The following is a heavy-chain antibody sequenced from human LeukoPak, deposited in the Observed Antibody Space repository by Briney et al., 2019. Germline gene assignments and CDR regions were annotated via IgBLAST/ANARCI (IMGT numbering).Heavy chain of an antibody. Sequence: GGSLRLSCAASGFTFSTSAMHWVRQAPAKGLEWVTLISYDGSNKYYADSVKGRFTISRDNSKNTLYLQMNSLRTEDTAVYYCTRNSGWYGLSWGQGTLVTVSS. CDR1: GFTFSTSA. CDR2: ISYDGSNK. V-gene: IGHV3-30*04. D-gene: IGHD6-19*01. J-gene: IGHJ1*01. CDR3: TRNSGWYGLS.